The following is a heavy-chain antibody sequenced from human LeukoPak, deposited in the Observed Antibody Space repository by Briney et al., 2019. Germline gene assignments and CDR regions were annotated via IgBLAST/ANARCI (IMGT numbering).Heavy chain of an antibody. V-gene: IGHV4-59*08. CDR1: GGSISSYY. J-gene: IGHJ6*02. CDR3: ATPSGYYYYGMDV. Sequence: PSETLSLTCTVSGGSISSYYWSWIRQPPGKGLEWIGYIYYSGSTNYNPSLKSRVTISVDTSKNQFSLKLSSVTAAGTAVYYCATPSGYYYYGMDVWGQGTTVTVSS. CDR2: IYYSGST. D-gene: IGHD2-8*02.